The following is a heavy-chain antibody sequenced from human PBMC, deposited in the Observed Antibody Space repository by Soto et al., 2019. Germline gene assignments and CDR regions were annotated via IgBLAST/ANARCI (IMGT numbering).Heavy chain of an antibody. CDR1: GGSVSSCDCY. J-gene: IGHJ4*02. D-gene: IGHD6-19*01. CDR2: VYYSGGT. CDR3: ARDSGVAAAIDF. Sequence: QVQLQESGPGLVKPSQTLSLTCTVTGGSVSSCDCYWSWIRQYPGKGLEWIGYVYYSGGTYYNPSLKSRATISLDTSKNQCSLNLSSVTAADTAVYYCARDSGVAAAIDFWGQGTLVTVSS. V-gene: IGHV4-31*03.